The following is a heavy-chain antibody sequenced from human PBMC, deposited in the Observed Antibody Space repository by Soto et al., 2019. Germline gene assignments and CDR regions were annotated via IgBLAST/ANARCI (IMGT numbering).Heavy chain of an antibody. D-gene: IGHD2-15*01. J-gene: IGHJ4*02. V-gene: IGHV3-23*01. Sequence: GGSLRLSCAASGFTFSSYDMNWVRQAPGKGLEWVSGVSASGSITSYADSAKGRFTISRDNAKNTVFLQMTGLRAEDTAVYFCAKGDCSCCTCYRGFDYWGQGTLVTVSS. CDR3: AKGDCSCCTCYRGFDY. CDR1: GFTFSSYD. CDR2: VSASGSIT.